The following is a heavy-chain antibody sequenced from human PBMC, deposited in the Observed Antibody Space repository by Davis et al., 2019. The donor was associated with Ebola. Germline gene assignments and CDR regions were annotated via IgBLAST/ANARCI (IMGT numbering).Heavy chain of an antibody. V-gene: IGHV3-13*01. J-gene: IGHJ4*02. CDR2: IGTAGDS. Sequence: GESLKISCAASGFTFSSYDIHWVRQATGKGLEWVSAIGTAGDSYYPGSVKGRFTISRDNSKNTLYLQMNSLRAEDTAVYYCAKGDRMGSWGQGTLVTVSS. D-gene: IGHD1-14*01. CDR3: AKGDRMGS. CDR1: GFTFSSYD.